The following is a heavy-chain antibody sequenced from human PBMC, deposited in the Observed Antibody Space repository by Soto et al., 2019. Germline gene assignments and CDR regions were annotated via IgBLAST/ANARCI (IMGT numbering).Heavy chain of an antibody. D-gene: IGHD4-17*01. CDR3: ARTAYGDYERRSGAEYFQH. V-gene: IGHV1-69*02. CDR2: IIPILGIA. Sequence: SVKVSCKASGGTFSSYTISWVRQAPGQGLEWMGRIIPILGIANYAQKFQGRVTITADKSTSTAYMELSSLRSEDTAVYYCARTAYGDYERRSGAEYFQHWGQGTLVTVSS. CDR1: GGTFSSYT. J-gene: IGHJ1*01.